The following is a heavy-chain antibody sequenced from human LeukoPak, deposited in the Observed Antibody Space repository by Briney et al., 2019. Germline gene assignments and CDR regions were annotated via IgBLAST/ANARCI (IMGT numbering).Heavy chain of an antibody. Sequence: HPGGSLRLSCAASGFTLSSYWMSWVRQAPGKGLEWVANIKQDGSEKYYVDSVKGRFTISRDNAKNSLYLQMNSLRAEDTAIYYCAGRGGTGNWFDPWGQGTLVTVSS. V-gene: IGHV3-7*01. CDR3: AGRGGTGNWFDP. J-gene: IGHJ5*02. CDR2: IKQDGSEK. D-gene: IGHD1-26*01. CDR1: GFTLSSYW.